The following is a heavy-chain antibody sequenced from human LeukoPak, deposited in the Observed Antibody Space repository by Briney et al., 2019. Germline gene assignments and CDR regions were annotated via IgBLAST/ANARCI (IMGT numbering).Heavy chain of an antibody. CDR1: GFTFDDYT. D-gene: IGHD3-22*01. V-gene: IGHV3-43*01. J-gene: IGHJ4*02. Sequence: GGSLRLSCAASGFTFDDYTMHWVRQVPGKGLDWVSFISWDGGYTYYGESVKGRFTISGDNSKNSLYLQMNSLGTDDSAVYYCVKDLDYFDSRGALDCWGQGTLVTVSS. CDR2: ISWDGGYT. CDR3: VKDLDYFDSRGALDC.